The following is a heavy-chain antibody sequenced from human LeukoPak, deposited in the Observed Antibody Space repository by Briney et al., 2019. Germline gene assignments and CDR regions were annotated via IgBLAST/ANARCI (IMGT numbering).Heavy chain of an antibody. CDR2: ISSSSSYI. Sequence: GGSLRLSCAASGFTFSSYAMSWVRQAPGKGLEWVSSISSSSSYIYYADSVKGRFTISRDNAKNSLYLQMNSLRAEDTAVYYCARSRGQLVDYWGQGTLVTVSS. J-gene: IGHJ4*02. D-gene: IGHD5-18*01. CDR3: ARSRGQLVDY. CDR1: GFTFSSYA. V-gene: IGHV3-21*01.